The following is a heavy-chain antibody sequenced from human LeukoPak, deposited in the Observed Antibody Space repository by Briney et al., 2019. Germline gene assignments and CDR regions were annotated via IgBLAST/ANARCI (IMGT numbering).Heavy chain of an antibody. Sequence: GASVKVSCKASGYTFTGYYMHWVRQAPGQGLEWMGWINPNSGGTNYAQKFQGRVTMTRDTSISTAYMELSRLRSDDTAVYYCARVQPNYDILTGYPYGFDYWGQGTLVTVSS. J-gene: IGHJ4*02. CDR1: GYTFTGYY. CDR3: ARVQPNYDILTGYPYGFDY. CDR2: INPNSGGT. D-gene: IGHD3-9*01. V-gene: IGHV1-2*02.